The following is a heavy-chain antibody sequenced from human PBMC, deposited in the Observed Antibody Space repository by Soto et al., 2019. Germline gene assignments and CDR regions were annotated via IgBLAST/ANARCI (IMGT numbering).Heavy chain of an antibody. Sequence: GSLRLSCAASGFTFSSYAMSWVRQAPGKGLEWVSAISGSGGSTYYADSVKGRFTISRDNSKNMLYLQMNSLRAEDTAVYYCAKEGWSLELRMGYYGMDVWGQGTTVTVSS. CDR3: AKEGWSLELRMGYYGMDV. CDR2: ISGSGGST. V-gene: IGHV3-23*01. CDR1: GFTFSSYA. D-gene: IGHD1-7*01. J-gene: IGHJ6*02.